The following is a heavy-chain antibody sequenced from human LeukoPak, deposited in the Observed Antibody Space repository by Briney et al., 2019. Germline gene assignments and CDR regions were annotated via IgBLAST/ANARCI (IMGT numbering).Heavy chain of an antibody. D-gene: IGHD7-27*01. CDR3: ARERVEVLGNGVYYYYYMDV. CDR2: IYHSGST. Sequence: PSETLSLTCTVSGYSISSGYYWGWIRQPPGKGLEWIGSIYHSGSTYYNPSLKSRVTISVDTSKNQFSLKLSSVTAADTAVYYCARERVEVLGNGVYYYYYMDVWGKGTTVTVSS. V-gene: IGHV4-38-2*02. CDR1: GYSISSGYY. J-gene: IGHJ6*03.